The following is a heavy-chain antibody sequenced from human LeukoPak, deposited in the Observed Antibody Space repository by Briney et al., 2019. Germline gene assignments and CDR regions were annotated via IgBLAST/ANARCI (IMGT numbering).Heavy chain of an antibody. CDR1: GGSISSYY. D-gene: IGHD3-10*01. CDR3: ARGGYYGSGSYRRLDY. CDR2: IYTSGST. Sequence: SETLSLTCTVSGGSISSYYWSWIRQPAGKGLEWIGRIYTSGSTNYNPSLKSRVTMSVDTSKNQSSLKLSSVTAADTAVYYCARGGYYGSGSYRRLDYWGQGTLVTVSS. V-gene: IGHV4-4*07. J-gene: IGHJ4*02.